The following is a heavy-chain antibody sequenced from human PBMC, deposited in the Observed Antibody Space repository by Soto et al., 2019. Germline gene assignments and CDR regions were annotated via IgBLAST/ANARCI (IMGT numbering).Heavy chain of an antibody. CDR2: ISPSGGST. V-gene: IGHV1-46*01. D-gene: IGHD3-10*01. J-gene: IGHJ3*02. CDR1: GYTFTSYY. Sequence: EVSVKVSCKASGYTFTSYYMHWVRQAPGQGLEWMGIISPSGGSTSYAQKFQGRVTMTRDTSTSTVYMELSSLRSEDTAVYYCARLTLTMVRGVITAFDIWGQGTMVTVSS. CDR3: ARLTLTMVRGVITAFDI.